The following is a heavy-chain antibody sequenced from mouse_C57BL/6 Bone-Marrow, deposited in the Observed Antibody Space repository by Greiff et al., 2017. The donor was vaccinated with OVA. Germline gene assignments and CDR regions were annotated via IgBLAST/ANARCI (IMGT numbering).Heavy chain of an antibody. V-gene: IGHV1-82*01. J-gene: IGHJ2*01. D-gene: IGHD2-2*01. CDR1: GYAFSSSW. Sequence: VQGVESGPELVKPGASVKISCKASGYAFSSSWMNWVKQRPGKGLEWIGRIYPGDGDTNYNGKFKGKATLTADKSSSTAYMQLSSLTSEDSAVYFCANLLWLRGGYFDYWGQGTTLTVSS. CDR3: ANLLWLRGGYFDY. CDR2: IYPGDGDT.